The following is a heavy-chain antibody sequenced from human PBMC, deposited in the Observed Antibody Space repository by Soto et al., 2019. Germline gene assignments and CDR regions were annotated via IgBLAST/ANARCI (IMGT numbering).Heavy chain of an antibody. Sequence: QVQLVQSGAEVKKPGSSVKVSCKASGGTFSSYAISWVRQAPGQGLEWMGGIIPIFGTANYAQKFQGRVTITADESTSTAYMELSSLRSEDTAVYYCARERSGARGRWLPPYYFDYWGQGTLVTVSS. D-gene: IGHD3-16*01. CDR2: IIPIFGTA. CDR3: ARERSGARGRWLPPYYFDY. J-gene: IGHJ4*02. CDR1: GGTFSSYA. V-gene: IGHV1-69*01.